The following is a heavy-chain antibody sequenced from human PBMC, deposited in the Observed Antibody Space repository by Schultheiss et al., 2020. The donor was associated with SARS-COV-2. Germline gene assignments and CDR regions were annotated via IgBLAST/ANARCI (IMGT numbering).Heavy chain of an antibody. D-gene: IGHD5-18*01. Sequence: SETLSLTCAVYGESFSAYYWSWIRQPPGKGLEWIGYIYNSGSTNYNPSLKSRVTISVDTSKNQFSLKLSSVTAADTAVYYCARVGQLTYFDLWGRGTLVTVSS. CDR3: ARVGQLTYFDL. V-gene: IGHV4-59*01. CDR2: IYNSGST. J-gene: IGHJ2*01. CDR1: GESFSAYY.